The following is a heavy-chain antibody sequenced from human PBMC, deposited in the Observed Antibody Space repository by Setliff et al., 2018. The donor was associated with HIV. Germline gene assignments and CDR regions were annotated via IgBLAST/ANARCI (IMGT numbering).Heavy chain of an antibody. CDR1: GGSISSGGYY. Sequence: LSLTCTVSGGSISSGGYYWSWIRQHPGKGLEWIGYIYYSGSTYYNPSLKSRVTISVDTSKNQFSLKLSSVTAADTAVYYCVRERIGELLNWFDPWGQGTLVTVSS. CDR2: IYYSGST. V-gene: IGHV4-31*03. J-gene: IGHJ5*02. D-gene: IGHD3-10*01. CDR3: VRERIGELLNWFDP.